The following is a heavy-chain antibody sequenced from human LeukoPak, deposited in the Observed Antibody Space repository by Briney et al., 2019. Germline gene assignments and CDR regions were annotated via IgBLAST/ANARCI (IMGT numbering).Heavy chain of an antibody. CDR3: ARDREYYYGSGSPAGY. V-gene: IGHV1-18*01. CDR1: GYTFTSYG. CDR2: ISAYNGNT. Sequence: ASVKVSCKASGYTFTSYGISWVRQAPGQGLEWMGWISAYNGNTNYAQKLQGRVTMTTDTSTSTAYMELRSLRSDDTAVYYCARDREYYYGSGSPAGYWGQGTLVTVSS. D-gene: IGHD3-10*01. J-gene: IGHJ4*02.